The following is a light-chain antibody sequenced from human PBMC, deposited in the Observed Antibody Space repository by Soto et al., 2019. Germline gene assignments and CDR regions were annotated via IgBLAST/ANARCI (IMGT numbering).Light chain of an antibody. V-gene: IGLV7-43*01. Sequence: QAVVTQEPSLTGSPGGTVTLTCASNPGAVTSGNYPSWFQQKPGQARRPLIYTRDEKHFWTPARFSGSLLGGKAALTRSGVEPEDEAEYHCLLYDGGAHLVFGGGTKLTVL. CDR2: TRD. CDR1: PGAVTSGNY. CDR3: LLYDGGAHLV. J-gene: IGLJ3*02.